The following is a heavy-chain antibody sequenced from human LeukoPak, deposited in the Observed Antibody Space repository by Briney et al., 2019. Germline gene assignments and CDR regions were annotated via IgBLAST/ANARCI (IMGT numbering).Heavy chain of an antibody. Sequence: GGSLRLSCAASGFTFNNYWMQWVRQAPGKGLEWISHINSDGSSTSYAGSVKGRFTSSRDNAKNTLFLQINSLRAEDTAVYYCAREILAPGKTHDYWGQGTLVTVSS. J-gene: IGHJ4*02. CDR2: INSDGSST. CDR3: AREILAPGKTHDY. V-gene: IGHV3-74*01. CDR1: GFTFNNYW.